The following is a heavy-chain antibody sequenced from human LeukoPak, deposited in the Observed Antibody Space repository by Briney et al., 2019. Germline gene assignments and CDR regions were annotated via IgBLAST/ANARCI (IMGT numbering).Heavy chain of an antibody. CDR1: GYSFTSYW. V-gene: IGHV5-51*01. D-gene: IGHD3-22*01. Sequence: GESLKISCKASGYSFTSYWIGWVRQMPEKGLERLGIIYPGDSDTRYSPSFQGQVTISADKSISTAYLQWSSLKASDTAMYYCARERSSGYYTADAFDLGGQGTMVTVSS. CDR2: IYPGDSDT. J-gene: IGHJ3*01. CDR3: ARERSSGYYTADAFDL.